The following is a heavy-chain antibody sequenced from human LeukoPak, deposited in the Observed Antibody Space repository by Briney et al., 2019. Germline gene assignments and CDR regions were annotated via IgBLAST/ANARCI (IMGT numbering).Heavy chain of an antibody. V-gene: IGHV1-8*02. CDR1: GGTFSSYA. D-gene: IGHD1-26*01. CDR3: ARTRGYSGSYSDY. Sequence: ASVKVSCKASGGTFSSYAISWVRQATGQGLEWMGWMNPNSGNTGYAQKFQGRVTMTRNTSISTAYMELSSLRSEDTAVYYCARTRGYSGSYSDYWGQGTLVTVSS. CDR2: MNPNSGNT. J-gene: IGHJ4*02.